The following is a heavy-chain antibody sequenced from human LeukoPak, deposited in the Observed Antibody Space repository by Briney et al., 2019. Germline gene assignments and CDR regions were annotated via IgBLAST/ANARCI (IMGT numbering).Heavy chain of an antibody. CDR2: VSGRGSST. V-gene: IGHV3-23*01. CDR1: GFKFSSYS. CDR3: VSSWYSDAFDI. J-gene: IGHJ3*02. Sequence: PGGSLRLSCAASGFKFSSYSMNWVRQAPGKGLEWVSAVSGRGSSTFYADSVKGRFTISRDNSKNTLYLQMNSLRAEDTAVYYCVSSWYSDAFDIWGQGTMVTVSS. D-gene: IGHD6-13*01.